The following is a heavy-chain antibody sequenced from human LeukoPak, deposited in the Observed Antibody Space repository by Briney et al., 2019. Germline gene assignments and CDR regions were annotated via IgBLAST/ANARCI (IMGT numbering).Heavy chain of an antibody. CDR2: IYYSGST. D-gene: IGHD2-15*01. CDR3: ARTTEGYCRGRSCYSYYYYMDV. Sequence: SETLSLTCAVSGGSISSGGYSWSWIRQPPGKGLEWIGYIYYSGSTYYNPSLKSRVTISVDTSKNQFSLKLSSVTAADTAVYYCARTTEGYCRGRSCYSYYYYMDVWGKGTTVTVSS. V-gene: IGHV4-30-4*07. CDR1: GGSISSGGYS. J-gene: IGHJ6*03.